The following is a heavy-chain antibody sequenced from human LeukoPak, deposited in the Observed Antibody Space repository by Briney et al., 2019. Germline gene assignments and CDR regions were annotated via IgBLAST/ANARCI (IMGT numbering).Heavy chain of an antibody. CDR3: ARSEGYGILGPTPNWFDP. J-gene: IGHJ5*02. V-gene: IGHV4-39*01. Sequence: SETLSLTCTVSVGSISSSSSYWGWIRQPPGKWLEWLGCIYYSGSTYYKPSLKSRVTISVDTSKNQFSLKMSSVTAADTAVYYCARSEGYGILGPTPNWFDPWGQGTLVTVSS. CDR2: IYYSGST. CDR1: VGSISSSSSY. D-gene: IGHD5-12*01.